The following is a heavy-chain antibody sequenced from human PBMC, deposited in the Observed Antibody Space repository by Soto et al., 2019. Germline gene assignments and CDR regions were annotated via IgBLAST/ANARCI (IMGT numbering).Heavy chain of an antibody. CDR3: AKGGYCSGGSCYDNWFDP. CDR2: ISGSGGST. CDR1: GFTFSSYA. Sequence: EVQLLESGGGLVQPGGSLRLSCAASGFTFSSYAMSWVRQAPGKGLEWVSAISGSGGSTYYADSVKGRFTISRDNSKNTLYLQMNSVRAEDTAVYYCAKGGYCSGGSCYDNWFDPWGQGTLVTVSS. J-gene: IGHJ5*02. D-gene: IGHD2-15*01. V-gene: IGHV3-23*01.